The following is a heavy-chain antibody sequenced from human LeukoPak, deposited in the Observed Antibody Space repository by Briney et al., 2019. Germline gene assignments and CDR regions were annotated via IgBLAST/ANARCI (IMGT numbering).Heavy chain of an antibody. Sequence: GGSLRLSCAASGFTFSSYEMNWVRQAPGKGLEWVSYISSSGSTIYYADPVKGRFTISRDNAKNSLYLQMNSLRAEDTAVYYCARDFYRFLRGVFDYWGQGTLVTVSS. CDR2: ISSSGSTI. J-gene: IGHJ4*02. CDR1: GFTFSSYE. D-gene: IGHD2/OR15-2a*01. V-gene: IGHV3-48*03. CDR3: ARDFYRFLRGVFDY.